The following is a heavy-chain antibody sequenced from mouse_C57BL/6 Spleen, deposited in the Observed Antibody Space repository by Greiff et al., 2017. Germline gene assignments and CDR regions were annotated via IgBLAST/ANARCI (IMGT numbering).Heavy chain of an antibody. CDR1: GFTFSDYY. J-gene: IGHJ4*01. Sequence: EVKVVESGGGLVQPGGSLKLSCAASGFTFSDYYMYWVRQTPEKRLEWVAYISNGGGSTYYPDTVKGRFTISRDNAKNTLYLQMGRLKSEDTAMYYCARRGTGSYYYAMDYWGQGTSVTVSS. CDR3: ARRGTGSYYYAMDY. D-gene: IGHD4-1*01. V-gene: IGHV5-12*01. CDR2: ISNGGGST.